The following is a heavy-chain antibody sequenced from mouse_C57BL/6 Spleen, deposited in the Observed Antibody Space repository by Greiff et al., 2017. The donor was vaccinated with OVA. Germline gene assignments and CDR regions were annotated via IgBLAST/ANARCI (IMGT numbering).Heavy chain of an antibody. D-gene: IGHD1-1*01. CDR3: ARNSRSSYGDYFDY. CDR2: IWTGGGT. V-gene: IGHV2-9-1*01. J-gene: IGHJ2*01. Sequence: VKLMESGPGLVAPSQSLSITCTVSGFSLTSYAISWVRQPPGKGLEWLGVIWTGGGTNYNSALKSRLSISKDNSKSQVFLKMNSLQTDDTARYYCARNSRSSYGDYFDYWGQGTTLTVSS. CDR1: GFSLTSYA.